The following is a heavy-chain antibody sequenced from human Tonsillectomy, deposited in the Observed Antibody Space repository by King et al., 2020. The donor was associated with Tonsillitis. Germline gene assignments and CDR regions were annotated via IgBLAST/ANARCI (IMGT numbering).Heavy chain of an antibody. CDR3: ARAQITMVRGVIISP. D-gene: IGHD3-10*01. J-gene: IGHJ5*02. Sequence: QLQESGPGLVKPSQTLSLTCTVSGGSISSGDYYWRWIRQPPGKCLEWIGYIYYSGSTYYNPSLKSRVTISVDTSKNQFSLKLSSVTAADTAVYYCARAQITMVRGVIISPWGQGTLVTVSS. CDR1: GGSISSGDYY. V-gene: IGHV4-30-4*01. CDR2: IYYSGST.